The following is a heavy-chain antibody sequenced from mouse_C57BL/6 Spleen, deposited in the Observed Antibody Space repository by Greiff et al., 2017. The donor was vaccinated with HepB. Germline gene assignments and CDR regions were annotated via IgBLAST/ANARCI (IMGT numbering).Heavy chain of an antibody. V-gene: IGHV1-69*01. CDR2: IDPSDSYT. D-gene: IGHD2-13*01. CDR1: GYTFTSYW. CDR3: ARLRDYYYAMDY. Sequence: QVQLQQPGAELVMPGASVKLSCKASGYTFTSYWMHWVKQRPGQGLEWIGEIDPSDSYTNYNQKFKGKSTLTVDKSSSTAYMQLSSLTSEDSAVYYCARLRDYYYAMDYWGQGTSVTVSS. J-gene: IGHJ4*01.